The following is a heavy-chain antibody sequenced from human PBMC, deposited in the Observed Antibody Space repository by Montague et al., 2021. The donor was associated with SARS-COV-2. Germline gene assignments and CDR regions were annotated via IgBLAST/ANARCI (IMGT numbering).Heavy chain of an antibody. J-gene: IGHJ6*02. CDR2: XDWXDDK. D-gene: IGHD3-9*01. V-gene: IGHV2-70*01. Sequence: PALVKPTQTLTLTCTFSGFSLSTSGMCVSWIRQPPGKALECLALXDWXDDKYYNTSLKTRLTISKDTSKNPVVLTMTNMDPVDTATYYCARMVTIFSLGGYYYYGMDVWGQGTTVTVSS. CDR1: GFSLSTSGMC. CDR3: ARMVTIFSLGGYYYYGMDV.